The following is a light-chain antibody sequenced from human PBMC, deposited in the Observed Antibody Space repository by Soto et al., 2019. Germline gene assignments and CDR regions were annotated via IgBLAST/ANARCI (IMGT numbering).Light chain of an antibody. Sequence: EIVMTHSPSTLSVSPAERATLSCRASQTVGSNLAWYQQKPGQAPRLLIYGASTRSSDTPARFSGSGSVTEFALTISSLQSEDFAAYYCQQYNNWPITFGQGTRLEIK. CDR2: GAS. CDR3: QQYNNWPIT. J-gene: IGKJ5*01. V-gene: IGKV3D-15*01. CDR1: QTVGSN.